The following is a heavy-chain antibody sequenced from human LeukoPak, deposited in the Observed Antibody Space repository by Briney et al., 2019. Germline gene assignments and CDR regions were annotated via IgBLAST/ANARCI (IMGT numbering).Heavy chain of an antibody. CDR2: IIPIFGTA. D-gene: IGHD2-2*02. CDR1: GGTFSSYA. V-gene: IGHV1-69*05. Sequence: APVKVSCKASGGTFSSYAIRWVRQAPGQGLEWMGGIIPIFGTANYAQKFQGRVTITTDESTSTAYMELSSLRSEDTAVYYCARGIVVVPAAIPTYYYYMDVWGKGTTVTVSS. J-gene: IGHJ6*03. CDR3: ARGIVVVPAAIPTYYYYMDV.